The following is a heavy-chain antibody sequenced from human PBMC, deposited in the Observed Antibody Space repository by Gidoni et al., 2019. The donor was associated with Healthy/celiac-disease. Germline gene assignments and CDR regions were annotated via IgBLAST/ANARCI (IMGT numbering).Heavy chain of an antibody. J-gene: IGHJ3*02. CDR3: TTDPGDLKAFDI. CDR1: GFTFSNVW. V-gene: IGHV3-15*01. Sequence: EVQLLESGGGLVKPGGSLGCSCAASGFTFSNVWMSWVRQAPGKGLEWVGRIKSKTDGGTTDYAAPVKGRFTISRDDSKNTLYLQMNSLKTEDTAVYYCTTDPGDLKAFDIWGQGTMVTVSS. D-gene: IGHD7-27*01. CDR2: IKSKTDGGTT.